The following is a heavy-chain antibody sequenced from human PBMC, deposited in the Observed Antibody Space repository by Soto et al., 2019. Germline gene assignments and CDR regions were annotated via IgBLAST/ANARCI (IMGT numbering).Heavy chain of an antibody. CDR3: ARPLAAMAAGIPLNYMDV. J-gene: IGHJ6*03. V-gene: IGHV4-39*01. Sequence: SETLSLTCTVSGGSISSSSYYWGWIRQPPGKGLEWIGSIYYSGSTYYNPSLKSRVTISVDTSKNQFSLKLSSVTAADTAVYYCARPLAAMAAGIPLNYMDVWGKGTTVTVSS. CDR2: IYYSGST. D-gene: IGHD6-13*01. CDR1: GGSISSSSYY.